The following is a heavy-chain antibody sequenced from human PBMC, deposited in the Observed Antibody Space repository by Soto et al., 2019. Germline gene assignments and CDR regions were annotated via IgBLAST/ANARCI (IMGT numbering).Heavy chain of an antibody. CDR3: AHTVGGDYDYIWGSYRIDAFDI. CDR1: GFSLSTSGVG. D-gene: IGHD3-16*02. J-gene: IGHJ3*02. CDR2: IYWDDDK. V-gene: IGHV2-5*02. Sequence: QITLKESGPTLVKPTQTLTLTCTFSGFSLSTSGVGVGWIRQPPGKALEWLALIYWDDDKRYSPSLKSRLTITKDTSKNQVGLTMTNMDPVDTATYYCAHTVGGDYDYIWGSYRIDAFDIWGQGTMVTVSS.